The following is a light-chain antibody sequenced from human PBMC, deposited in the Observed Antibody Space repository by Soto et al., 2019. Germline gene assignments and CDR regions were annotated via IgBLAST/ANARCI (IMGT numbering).Light chain of an antibody. V-gene: IGKV3-20*01. CDR1: QSVKDNA. CDR3: QQYGTSPSWT. CDR2: GAS. J-gene: IGKJ1*01. Sequence: ESVLTQSPCTLSISPLEIATLFCRSIQSVKDNALAWYQQTPGQAPRLLIYGASIRATGIPDRFSGRGSGTDFTLTVSRLEPDDFAVYYCQQYGTSPSWTFGQGTKVDMK.